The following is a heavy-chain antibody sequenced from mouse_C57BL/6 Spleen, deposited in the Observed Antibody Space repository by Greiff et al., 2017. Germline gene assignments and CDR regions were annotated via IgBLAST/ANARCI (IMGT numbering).Heavy chain of an antibody. CDR3: ARDRGYYYGSSYAMDY. CDR1: GFTFSDYY. Sequence: EVKLVESEGGLVQPGSSMKLSCTASGFTFSDYYMAWVRQVPEKGLEWVANINYDGSSTYYLDSLKSRFIISRDNAKNILYLQMSSLKSEDTATYYGARDRGYYYGSSYAMDYWGQGTSVTVSS. D-gene: IGHD1-1*01. CDR2: INYDGSST. V-gene: IGHV5-16*01. J-gene: IGHJ4*01.